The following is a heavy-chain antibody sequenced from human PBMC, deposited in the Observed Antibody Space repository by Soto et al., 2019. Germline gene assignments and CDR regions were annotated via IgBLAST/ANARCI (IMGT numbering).Heavy chain of an antibody. CDR1: GYTLTELS. V-gene: IGHV1-24*01. J-gene: IGHJ3*02. CDR3: ATQTEYQLLFLSSGNDAFDI. D-gene: IGHD2-2*01. Sequence: GASVKVSCKVSGYTLTELSMHWVRQAPGKGLEWMGGFDPEDGETIYAQKFQGRVTMTEDTSTDTAYMELSSLRSEDTAVYYCATQTEYQLLFLSSGNDAFDIWGQGTMVTVSS. CDR2: FDPEDGET.